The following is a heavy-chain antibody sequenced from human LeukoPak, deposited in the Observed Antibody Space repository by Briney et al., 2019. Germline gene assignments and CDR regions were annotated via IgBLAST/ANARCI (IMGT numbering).Heavy chain of an antibody. CDR1: GFDFSSYG. CDR2: ISYDGNHK. V-gene: IGHV3-30*18. D-gene: IGHD3-10*01. J-gene: IGHJ6*02. Sequence: QPGGSLRLSCAATGFDFSSYGMHWVRQAPGKGLEWVAAISYDGNHKFYSDSVKGRFTFSRDNSENTLYLQMNSLRGEDTAVYYCAKDGAIYGYHYGMDVWGQGTTATVSS. CDR3: AKDGAIYGYHYGMDV.